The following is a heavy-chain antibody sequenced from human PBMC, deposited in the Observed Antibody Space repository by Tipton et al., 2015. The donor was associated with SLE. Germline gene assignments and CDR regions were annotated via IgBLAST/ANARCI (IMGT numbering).Heavy chain of an antibody. CDR1: GFTFSSYS. CDR3: ARGALRDYYYGMDV. J-gene: IGHJ6*02. CDR2: ISSSSSTI. V-gene: IGHV3-48*01. D-gene: IGHD3-16*01. Sequence: SLRLSCAASGFTFSSYSMNWVRQAPGKGLEWVSYISSSSSTIYYADSVKGRFTISRDNAKNSLYLQMNSLRAEDTAVYYCARGALRDYYYGMDVWGQGTTVTVSS.